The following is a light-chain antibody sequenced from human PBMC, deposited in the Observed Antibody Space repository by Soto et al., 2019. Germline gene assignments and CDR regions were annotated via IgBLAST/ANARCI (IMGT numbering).Light chain of an antibody. Sequence: EIVLTQSPGTLSLSPGARATLSCRASRSLSSSYVVWYQQKPGQATRLLIYAASRRATGIPDRFSGSGSATEYTLTISRLEPEDVAVYYCQQQGTFGQGTKLEIK. V-gene: IGKV3-20*01. CDR3: QQQGT. CDR1: RSLSSSY. J-gene: IGKJ2*01. CDR2: AAS.